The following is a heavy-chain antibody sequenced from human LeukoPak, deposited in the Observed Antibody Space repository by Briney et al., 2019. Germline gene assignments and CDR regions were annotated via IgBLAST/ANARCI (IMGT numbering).Heavy chain of an antibody. CDR2: INHSGTT. CDR3: ARGLRLPSRSTPAVPHV. D-gene: IGHD6-19*01. V-gene: IGHV4-34*01. Sequence: PSETLSLTCAVYGRSFSDYYWNWIRQSPGKGQEWIGEINHSGTTNYNPSLKSRATISVDTSKNQFSLRLSSVTAADTAIYHCARGLRLPSRSTPAVPHVWSKGTTVTVSA. CDR1: GRSFSDYY. J-gene: IGHJ6*04.